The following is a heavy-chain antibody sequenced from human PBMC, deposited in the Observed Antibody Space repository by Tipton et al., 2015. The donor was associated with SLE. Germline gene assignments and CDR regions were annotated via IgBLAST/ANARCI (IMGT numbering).Heavy chain of an antibody. CDR1: GGSITGYY. J-gene: IGHJ4*02. CDR2: IYYSGST. Sequence: LRLSCTVSGGSITGYYWNWIRQPPGKGLEWIGYIYYSGSTNYNPSLKSRVTISVDTSKNQFSLRLSSVTAADTAVYYCARHMITGGEFDYWGQGTLVTVSS. D-gene: IGHD3-16*01. V-gene: IGHV4-59*08. CDR3: ARHMITGGEFDY.